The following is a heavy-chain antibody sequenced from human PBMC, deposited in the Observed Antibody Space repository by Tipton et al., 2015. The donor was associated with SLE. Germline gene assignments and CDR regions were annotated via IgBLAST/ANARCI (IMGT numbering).Heavy chain of an antibody. Sequence: TLSLTCAVSGYSISSGYYWGWIRQPPGKGLEWIGSIYHSGSTYYNPSLKSRVTISVDTSKNQFSLKRSSVTPADTAVYYCASAVVVNNDWYFDLWGRGTLVTVSS. CDR2: IYHSGST. V-gene: IGHV4-38-2*01. D-gene: IGHD3-22*01. J-gene: IGHJ2*01. CDR1: GYSISSGYY. CDR3: ASAVVVNNDWYFDL.